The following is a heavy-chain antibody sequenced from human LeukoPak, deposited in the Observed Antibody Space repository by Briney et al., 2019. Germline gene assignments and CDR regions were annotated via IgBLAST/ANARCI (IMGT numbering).Heavy chain of an antibody. CDR2: IYHSGST. J-gene: IGHJ4*02. CDR1: GYSISSGYY. Sequence: SETLSLTCTVSGYSISSGYYWGWIRQPPGKGLEWIGNIYHSGSTYYNPSLKSRVTISVDTSKNQFSLRLSSVTAADTAVYYCARDNRGGSRRFDYWGQGTLVTVSS. D-gene: IGHD2-15*01. V-gene: IGHV4-38-2*02. CDR3: ARDNRGGSRRFDY.